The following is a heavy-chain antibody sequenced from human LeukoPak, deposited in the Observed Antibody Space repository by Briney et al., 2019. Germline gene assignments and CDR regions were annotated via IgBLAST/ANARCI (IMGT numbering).Heavy chain of an antibody. CDR1: GGSFSGYY. J-gene: IGHJ6*03. V-gene: IGHV4-34*01. Sequence: PSETLSLTCAVYGGSFSGYYWSWIRQPPGKGLEWIGEINHSGSTNYNPSLKSRVTISVDTSKNQFSLKLSSVTAADTAVYYCARAYYDFWSGYYRAYYYYMDVWGKGTTVTVSS. CDR2: INHSGST. CDR3: ARAYYDFWSGYYRAYYYYMDV. D-gene: IGHD3-3*01.